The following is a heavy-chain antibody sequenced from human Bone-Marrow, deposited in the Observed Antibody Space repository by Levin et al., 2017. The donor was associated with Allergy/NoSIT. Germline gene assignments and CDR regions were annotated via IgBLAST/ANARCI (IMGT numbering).Heavy chain of an antibody. CDR1: GFTFDGFA. Sequence: GGSLRLSCAASGFTFDGFAMAWVRQAPGKGLEWVSGIRGRGGNTFYSDSVKGRFIISRDNSKNTLDLQMNSLRVEDTAMYYCARDGDRRLVRDNWFDPWGQGTLVTVAS. D-gene: IGHD6-19*01. J-gene: IGHJ5*02. V-gene: IGHV3-23*01. CDR2: IRGRGGNT. CDR3: ARDGDRRLVRDNWFDP.